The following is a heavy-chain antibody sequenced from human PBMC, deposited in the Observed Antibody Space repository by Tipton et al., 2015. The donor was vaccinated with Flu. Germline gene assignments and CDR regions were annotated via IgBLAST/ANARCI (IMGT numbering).Heavy chain of an antibody. D-gene: IGHD6-13*01. CDR2: IDPKSGDT. CDR1: GYTFTDYY. Sequence: QVQLVQSGAEVEKPGASVKVSCKASGYTFTDYYLHWVRQAPRQGLEWMGWIDPKSGDTNSAQAFQGRVTMTRDTSINTAFMELRSLRSDDTAVYYCARGLLAAIGREDYYGMDVGSQGTTVTVS. J-gene: IGHJ6*02. CDR3: ARGLLAAIGREDYYGMDV. V-gene: IGHV1-2*02.